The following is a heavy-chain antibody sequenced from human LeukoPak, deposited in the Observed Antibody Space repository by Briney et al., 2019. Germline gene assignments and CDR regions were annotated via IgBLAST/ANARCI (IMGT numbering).Heavy chain of an antibody. D-gene: IGHD1-14*01. J-gene: IGHJ4*02. V-gene: IGHV4-4*02. CDR2: IYHSGFT. CDR1: GGSLSSTYW. Sequence: SETLSLTCDVSGGSLSSTYWWTWVRQSPGKGLEWIGEIYHSGFTNYNPSLKSRVAISVDKPKNHFSLKLSSVTAADTAVYYCAREDPDRKIDYWGQGTLVTVSS. CDR3: AREDPDRKIDY.